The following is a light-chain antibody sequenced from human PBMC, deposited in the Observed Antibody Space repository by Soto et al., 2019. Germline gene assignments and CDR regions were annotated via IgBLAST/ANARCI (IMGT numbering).Light chain of an antibody. CDR2: GAS. Sequence: EIVMTQSPATLSVSPGERATLPCGASQVVRDYLAWYQQKPGQAPRLLIHGASTRAPGIPARFSGGGSGTDFTLTISSLQSEDFAVYYCQQYDKWPPTFGQGTKVDIK. CDR1: QVVRDY. V-gene: IGKV3-15*01. J-gene: IGKJ1*01. CDR3: QQYDKWPPT.